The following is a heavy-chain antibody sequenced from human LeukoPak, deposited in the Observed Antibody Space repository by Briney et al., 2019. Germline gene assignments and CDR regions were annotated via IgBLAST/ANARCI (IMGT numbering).Heavy chain of an antibody. CDR2: IYYSGST. D-gene: IGHD3-22*01. CDR3: ARGSYYYDSSGYYYYYGMDV. J-gene: IGHJ6*02. Sequence: PSETLSLTCTVSGGSISSYYWSWIRQPPGKELEWIGYIYYSGSTNYNPSLKSRVTISVDTSKNQFSLKLSSVTAADTAVYYCARGSYYYDSSGYYYYYGMDVWGQGTTVTVSS. V-gene: IGHV4-59*01. CDR1: GGSISSYY.